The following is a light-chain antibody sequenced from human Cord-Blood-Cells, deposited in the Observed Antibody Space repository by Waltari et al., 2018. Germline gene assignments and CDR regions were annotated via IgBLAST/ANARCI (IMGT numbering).Light chain of an antibody. CDR3: QQYYSTPLT. CDR1: QSVLYSSNNNNY. V-gene: IGKV4-1*01. CDR2: WAT. J-gene: IGKJ4*01. Sequence: DIVMTQSPDSLAVSQGERATITCKSSQSVLYSSNNNNYLAWYQQKPGQPPKLLVYWATTRESGVPDRFSGSGSGTDFILTISSLQAEDVAVYYCQQYYSTPLTFCGGTKVEIK.